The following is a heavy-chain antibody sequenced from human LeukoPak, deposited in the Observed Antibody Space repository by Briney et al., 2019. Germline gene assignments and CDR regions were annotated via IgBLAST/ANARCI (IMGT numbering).Heavy chain of an antibody. CDR2: VNPYNDKT. CDR1: GYTFNTFD. J-gene: IGHJ6*03. D-gene: IGHD3-10*01. V-gene: IGHV1-8*03. CDR3: ARGRRLRGVTSRPIYYYYYMDV. Sequence: ASVKLSCKASGYTFNTFDINWVRQAAGQGPEWMGWVNPYNDKTVYAPKFQGRVSISSNNSINTAYMEFSGLKSDDTAVYYCARGRRLRGVTSRPIYYYYYMDVWGGGTTDTVSS.